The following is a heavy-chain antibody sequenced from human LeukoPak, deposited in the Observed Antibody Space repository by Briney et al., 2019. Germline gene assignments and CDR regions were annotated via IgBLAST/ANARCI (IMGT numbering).Heavy chain of an antibody. V-gene: IGHV4-34*01. CDR1: GGSFSGYY. Sequence: PSETLSLTCAVYGGSFSGYYWSWIRQPPGKGLEWIGEINHSGSTNYNPSLKSRVTISVDTSKNQFSLKLSSVTAADTAVYYCARGRNVGWRQRQYYYYYMDVWGKGTTVTVSS. D-gene: IGHD1-26*01. CDR3: ARGRNVGWRQRQYYYYYMDV. CDR2: INHSGST. J-gene: IGHJ6*03.